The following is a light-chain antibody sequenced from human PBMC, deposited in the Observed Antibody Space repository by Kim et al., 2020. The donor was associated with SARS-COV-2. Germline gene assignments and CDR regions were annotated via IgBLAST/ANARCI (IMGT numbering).Light chain of an antibody. CDR2: EVS. Sequence: EIVMTQSPVSLSVTLGQPASISCKSTESLLYGDGKTYFYWYLQKAGQPPQLLIYEVSNRFSGVPDRFSGSGSGTDFTLKISRVEAEDVGVYYCMQNIRAPLTFGGGTKVDIK. V-gene: IGKV2D-29*01. J-gene: IGKJ4*01. CDR3: MQNIRAPLT. CDR1: ESLLYGDGKTY.